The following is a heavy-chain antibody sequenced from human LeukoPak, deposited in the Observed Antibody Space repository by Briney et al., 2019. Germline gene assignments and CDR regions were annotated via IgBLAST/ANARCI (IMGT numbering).Heavy chain of an antibody. CDR3: ARDRGGCSGGSCYGRPSFDI. CDR2: IYYSGST. CDR1: GGSISSSNW. J-gene: IGHJ3*02. Sequence: PSETLSLTCAVSGGSISSSNWWTWVRQPPGKGLEWIGFIYYSGSTYYNPSLKSRVTISVDRSKNQFSLKLSSVTAADTAVYSCARDRGGCSGGSCYGRPSFDIWGQGTMVTVSS. V-gene: IGHV4-4*02. D-gene: IGHD2-15*01.